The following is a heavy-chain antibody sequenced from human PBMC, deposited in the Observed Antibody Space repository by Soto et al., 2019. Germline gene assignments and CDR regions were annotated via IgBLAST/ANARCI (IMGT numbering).Heavy chain of an antibody. Sequence: QMQLQESGPGVVKPSETLSLTCTVSGASISTYYWTWIRQAPGKGLEWIGYLYYSGNTNYRPSLKSRVTMSVDTSKNHFYLTLTSATAADTAVYFWSRGGSEGGLDVGGQGTTVAVSS. J-gene: IGHJ6*02. V-gene: IGHV4-59*01. CDR1: GASISTYY. CDR3: SRGGSEGGLDV. CDR2: LYYSGNT. D-gene: IGHD3-10*01.